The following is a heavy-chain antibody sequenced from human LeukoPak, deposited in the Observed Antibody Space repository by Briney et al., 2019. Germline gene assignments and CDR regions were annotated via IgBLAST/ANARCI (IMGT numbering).Heavy chain of an antibody. Sequence: GASVKVSCKVSGYTLTELPMHWVRQAPGKGLEWMGGFDPEDGETIYAQKFQGRVTMTEDTSTDTAYMELSSLRSEDTAVYYCATVGGIATAGTFYYYGMDVWGQGTTVTVSS. CDR2: FDPEDGET. V-gene: IGHV1-24*01. CDR3: ATVGGIATAGTFYYYGMDV. J-gene: IGHJ6*02. CDR1: GYTLTELP. D-gene: IGHD6-13*01.